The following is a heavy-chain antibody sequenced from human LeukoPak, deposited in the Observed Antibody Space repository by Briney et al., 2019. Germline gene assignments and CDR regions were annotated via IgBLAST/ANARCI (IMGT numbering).Heavy chain of an antibody. J-gene: IGHJ6*03. D-gene: IGHD3-10*01. CDR2: IYTSGST. CDR1: GGSISSGSYY. CDR3: ARGRYYGPGPYYYYYMDV. Sequence: SQTLSLTCTVSGGSISSGSYYWSWIRQPAGKGLEWIGRIYTSGSTNYNPSLKSRVTISVDTSKNQFSLKLSSVTAADTAVYYCARGRYYGPGPYYYYYMDVWGKGTTVTVSS. V-gene: IGHV4-61*02.